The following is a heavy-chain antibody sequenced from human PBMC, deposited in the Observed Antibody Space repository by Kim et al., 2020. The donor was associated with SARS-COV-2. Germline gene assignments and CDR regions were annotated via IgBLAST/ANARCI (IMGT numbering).Heavy chain of an antibody. CDR3: ARNYGYGSGSFYSY. CDR2: IYYTEST. J-gene: IGHJ4*02. D-gene: IGHD3-10*01. CDR1: GDSIGSYY. Sequence: SETLSLTCTVSGDSIGSYYWTWIRQPPGKGLEWIGYIYYTESTNYNPSLKSRGAISADTSKNQCSLKLSSVTAADTAVYYCARNYGYGSGSFYSYWGQGILDSVSS. V-gene: IGHV4-59*08.